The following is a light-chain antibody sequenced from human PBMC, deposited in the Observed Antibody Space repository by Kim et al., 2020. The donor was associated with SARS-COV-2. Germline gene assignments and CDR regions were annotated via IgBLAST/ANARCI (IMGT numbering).Light chain of an antibody. J-gene: IGLJ3*02. CDR3: QSYDSSNPWV. CDR2: EDN. Sequence: TQPHSVSESPGKTVTISCTRSSGSIASNYVQWYQQRPGSAPTTVIYEDNQRPSGVPDRFSGSIDSSSNSASLTISGLKTEDEADYYCQSYDSSNPWVFGGGTQLTVL. CDR1: SGSIASNY. V-gene: IGLV6-57*04.